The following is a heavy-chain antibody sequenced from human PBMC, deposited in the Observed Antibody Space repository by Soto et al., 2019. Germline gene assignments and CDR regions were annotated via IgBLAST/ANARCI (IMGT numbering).Heavy chain of an antibody. D-gene: IGHD3-3*01. CDR2: IDPSDSYT. Sequence: PGESLKISCKGSGYSFTSYWISWVRQMPGKGLEWMGRIDPSDSYTNYSPSFQGHVTISADKSISPAYLQWSSLKASDTAMYYCARPRLHYDFWSGYSAKDYGMDVWGQGTTVTVSS. CDR3: ARPRLHYDFWSGYSAKDYGMDV. CDR1: GYSFTSYW. J-gene: IGHJ6*02. V-gene: IGHV5-10-1*01.